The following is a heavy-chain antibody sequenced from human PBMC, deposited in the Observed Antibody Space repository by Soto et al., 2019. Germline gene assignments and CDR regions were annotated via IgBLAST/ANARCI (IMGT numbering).Heavy chain of an antibody. CDR3: ARLGGYYQALDH. Sequence: PSETLSLTCTVSGDSISLHYWPWVRRPPGKGLEWVGYVYYTGTTMYNPSLKSRLTISVDRSKNQVSLNLTSVTAADTAVYFCARLGGYYQALDHWSQGTLVT. CDR1: GDSISLHY. J-gene: IGHJ4*02. V-gene: IGHV4-59*08. D-gene: IGHD3-3*01. CDR2: VYYTGTT.